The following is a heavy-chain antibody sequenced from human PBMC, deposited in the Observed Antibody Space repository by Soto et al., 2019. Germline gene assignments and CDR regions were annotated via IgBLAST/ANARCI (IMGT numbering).Heavy chain of an antibody. J-gene: IGHJ4*02. Sequence: EVQLVESGGGLAKPGGSLRLSCAASGFLFNSYGMNWVRLSPGRGLEWISSISSTSTYIEYADSVKGRFIISRDNAENPLFLQMNSLRAEDTAVYYCTRDRSPGMVFPDVDFWGQGALVTVSS. D-gene: IGHD3-10*01. V-gene: IGHV3-21*01. CDR1: GFLFNSYG. CDR3: TRDRSPGMVFPDVDF. CDR2: ISSTSTYI.